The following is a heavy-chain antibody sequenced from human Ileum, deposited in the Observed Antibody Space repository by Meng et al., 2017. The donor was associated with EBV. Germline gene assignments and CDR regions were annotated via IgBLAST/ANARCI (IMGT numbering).Heavy chain of an antibody. J-gene: IGHJ4*02. CDR3: ARVSGMVRGVPPRRFNY. CDR2: IYYTGST. Sequence: QLQGSAPGMWNPSETLSLTCSVSNGSITRDYWTWVRQPPGKGLEWIGYIYYTGSTNYNPSLKSRVTISLDTSKNQFSLNLSSVTAADTAVYFCARVSGMVRGVPPRRFNYWGQGTLVTVSS. D-gene: IGHD3-10*01. V-gene: IGHV4-59*01. CDR1: NGSITRDY.